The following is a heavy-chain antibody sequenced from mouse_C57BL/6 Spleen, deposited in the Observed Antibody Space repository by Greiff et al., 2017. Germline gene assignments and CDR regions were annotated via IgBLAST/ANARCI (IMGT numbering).Heavy chain of an antibody. V-gene: IGHV7-3*01. Sequence: EVKLMESGGGLVQPGGSLSLSCAASGFTFTDYYMSWVRQPPGKALEWLGFIRNKANGYTTEYSASVKGRFTISRDNSHSILYLQMNALRAEDSATYYCARSSANGEWFAYWGQGTLVTVSA. J-gene: IGHJ3*01. D-gene: IGHD4-1*01. CDR3: ARSSANGEWFAY. CDR1: GFTFTDYY. CDR2: IRNKANGYTT.